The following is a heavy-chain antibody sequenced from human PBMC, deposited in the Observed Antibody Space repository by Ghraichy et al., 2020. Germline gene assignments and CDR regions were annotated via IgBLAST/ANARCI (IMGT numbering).Heavy chain of an antibody. J-gene: IGHJ6*02. CDR2: ITHDGATT. CDR3: APDLGFCSAGTCYPYYYSGMDV. CDR1: GFTLSNYA. V-gene: IGHV3-48*02. D-gene: IGHD2-15*01. Sequence: GESLNISCAASGFTLSNYAMTWVRQAPGKGLEWISYITHDGATTYYADSVKGRFTLSRDSAKNSLCLQMNSLRDEDTALYYCAPDLGFCSAGTCYPYYYSGMDVWGHGTTVTVSS.